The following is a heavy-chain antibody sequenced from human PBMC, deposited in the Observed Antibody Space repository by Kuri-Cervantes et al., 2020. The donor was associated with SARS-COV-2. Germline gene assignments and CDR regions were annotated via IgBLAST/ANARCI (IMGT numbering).Heavy chain of an antibody. CDR2: IRSKAYGGTT. J-gene: IGHJ4*02. V-gene: IGHV3-49*04. CDR3: TGPTYSSSWYSSDWGKY. D-gene: IGHD6-13*01. CDR1: GFTLGDYA. Sequence: GESLKISCTASGFTLGDYAMSWVRQAPGKGLEWVGFIRSKAYGGTTEYAASVKGRFTISRDDSKSIAYLQMNSLKTEDTAVYYCTGPTYSSSWYSSDWGKYWGQGTLVTVSS.